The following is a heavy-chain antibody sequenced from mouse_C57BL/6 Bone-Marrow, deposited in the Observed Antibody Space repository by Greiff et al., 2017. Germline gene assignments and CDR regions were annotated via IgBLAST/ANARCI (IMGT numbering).Heavy chain of an antibody. V-gene: IGHV14-1*01. D-gene: IGHD1-1*01. Sequence: VHVKQSGAELVRPGASVKLSCTASGFNIKDYYLHWVKQRPEQGLEWIGRIDPEDGDTEYAPKFQGKATMTADTSSNTAYLQLSSLTSEDTAVYYCTPITTVVARYWYFDVWGTGTTVTVSS. J-gene: IGHJ1*03. CDR3: TPITTVVARYWYFDV. CDR1: GFNIKDYY. CDR2: IDPEDGDT.